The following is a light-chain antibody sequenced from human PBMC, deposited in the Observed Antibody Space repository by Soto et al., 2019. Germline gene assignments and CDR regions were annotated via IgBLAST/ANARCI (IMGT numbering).Light chain of an antibody. CDR1: STDVGCYNY. CDR3: SSYTGSSTYVV. V-gene: IGLV2-14*01. CDR2: DVS. Sequence: QSALTQPASVSGSPGQSITISCTGTSTDVGCYNYVSWYQQHPGKAPKLMIYDVSNRPSGVSNRFSGSKSANTASLTISGLQAEDEADYYCSSYTGSSTYVVFGGVTKVTVL. J-gene: IGLJ2*01.